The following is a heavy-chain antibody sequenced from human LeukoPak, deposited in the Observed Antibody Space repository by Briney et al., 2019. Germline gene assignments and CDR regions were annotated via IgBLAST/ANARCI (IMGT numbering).Heavy chain of an antibody. V-gene: IGHV4-39*01. CDR1: GGSISSSSYY. CDR3: ARHSILGLVASFDP. J-gene: IGHJ5*02. D-gene: IGHD5-12*01. Sequence: SETLSLTCTVSGGSISSSSYYWGWIRQPPGKGLEWIGSIYYSGSTYYNPSLKSRVTISVDTSKNQFSLRLSSVTAADTAVYYCARHSILGLVASFDPWGQGTLVTVSS. CDR2: IYYSGST.